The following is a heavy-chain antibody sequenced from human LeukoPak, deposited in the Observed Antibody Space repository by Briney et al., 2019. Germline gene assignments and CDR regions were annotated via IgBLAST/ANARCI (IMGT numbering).Heavy chain of an antibody. Sequence: SETLSLTCTVSGGSISSSYWSWIRQPAGKGLEWIGRMYITGNTNYNPSLKSRVTMSLDTSKNHFSLNLSSVTAADTAVYYCARDSTASSPWYFDLWGRGTLVTVSS. D-gene: IGHD2-21*02. CDR2: MYITGNT. CDR3: ARDSTASSPWYFDL. V-gene: IGHV4-4*07. CDR1: GGSISSSY. J-gene: IGHJ2*01.